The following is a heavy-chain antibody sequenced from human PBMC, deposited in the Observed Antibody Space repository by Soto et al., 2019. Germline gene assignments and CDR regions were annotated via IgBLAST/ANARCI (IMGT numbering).Heavy chain of an antibody. CDR2: MWYDGSNK. V-gene: IGHV3-33*01. J-gene: IGHJ4*02. D-gene: IGHD6-19*01. CDR3: ARADTLAARGYYSFDY. CDR1: GFTFSSYG. Sequence: GGSLRLSCAASGFTFSSYGMHWVRQAPGKGLEWVAVMWYDGSNKYYADSVKGRFTISRDNSNNTLYLQMNSLRAEDTAVYYCARADTLAARGYYSFDYWGQGTLVTVSS.